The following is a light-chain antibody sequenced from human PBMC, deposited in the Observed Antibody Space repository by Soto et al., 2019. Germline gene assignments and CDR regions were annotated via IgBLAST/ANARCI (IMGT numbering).Light chain of an antibody. J-gene: IGKJ4*01. Sequence: DIQMTQSPSSLSASVGDRVTITCQASQDISNYLNWYQQKPGKAPKLLIYDASNLEIGVPSRFSGSGSGTDFTFTISSLQPEDIATYYCQQYENPSLTFGGGTKVEIK. CDR2: DAS. CDR3: QQYENPSLT. CDR1: QDISNY. V-gene: IGKV1-33*01.